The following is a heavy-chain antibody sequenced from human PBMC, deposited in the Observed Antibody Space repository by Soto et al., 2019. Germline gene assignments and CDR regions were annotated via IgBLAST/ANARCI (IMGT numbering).Heavy chain of an antibody. V-gene: IGHV3-30*18. Sequence: HPGGSLRLSCAASGFTFSSYGMHWVRQAPGKGLEWVAVISYDGSNKYYADSVKGRFTISRDNSKNTLYLQMNSLRAEDTAVYYCAKDQEYYDSSGYYSALDYWGQGTLVTVSS. J-gene: IGHJ4*02. CDR1: GFTFSSYG. CDR3: AKDQEYYDSSGYYSALDY. D-gene: IGHD3-22*01. CDR2: ISYDGSNK.